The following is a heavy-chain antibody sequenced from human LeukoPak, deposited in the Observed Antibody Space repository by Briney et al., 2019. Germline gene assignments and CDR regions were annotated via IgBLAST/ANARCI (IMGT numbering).Heavy chain of an antibody. CDR1: GGTFSSYA. J-gene: IGHJ4*02. V-gene: IGHV1-69*05. Sequence: ASVKVSCKASGGTFSSYAISWVRQAPGQGLEWMGGIIPIFGTANYAQKFQGRVTITTDESTSTAYMELSSLRSEDTAVYYCARVHMGSGSYRGGHYFDYWGQGTLVTVSP. CDR2: IIPIFGTA. D-gene: IGHD1-26*01. CDR3: ARVHMGSGSYRGGHYFDY.